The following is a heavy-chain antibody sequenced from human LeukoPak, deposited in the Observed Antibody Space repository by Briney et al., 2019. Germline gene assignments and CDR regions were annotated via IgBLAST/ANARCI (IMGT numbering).Heavy chain of an antibody. Sequence: SETLSLTCAVYGGSFSGYYWSWIRQPPGKGLEWIGEINHSGSTNYNPSLKSRVTISVDTSKNQFSLKLSSVTAADTAVYYCARDPGGRSWFDPWGQGTLVTVSS. CDR3: ARDPGGRSWFDP. D-gene: IGHD2-15*01. V-gene: IGHV4-34*01. CDR2: INHSGST. J-gene: IGHJ5*02. CDR1: GGSFSGYY.